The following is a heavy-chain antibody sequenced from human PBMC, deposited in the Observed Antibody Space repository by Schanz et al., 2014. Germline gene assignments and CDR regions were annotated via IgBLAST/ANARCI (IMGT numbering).Heavy chain of an antibody. CDR3: ARGVRIDY. CDR1: GFTFNFYG. D-gene: IGHD3-3*01. J-gene: IGHJ4*02. CDR2: IGYDGSEK. V-gene: IGHV3-33*08. Sequence: QAQVVESGGGVVQPGRSLRLSCAASGFTFNFYGIHWVRQAPGKGLEWVANIGYDGSEKYYVDSVKGRFTISRDNSKDTLYLQMSGLTAEDTAVYYCARGVRIDYWGQGTLVTVSS.